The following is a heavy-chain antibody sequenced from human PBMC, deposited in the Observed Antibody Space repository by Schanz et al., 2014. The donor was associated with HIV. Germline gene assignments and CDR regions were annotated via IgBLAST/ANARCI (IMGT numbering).Heavy chain of an antibody. CDR2: ISSSSGYI. V-gene: IGHV3-21*01. CDR1: GFTSSDYT. Sequence: EVQLMESGGGLVKPGGSLRLSCAAGGFTSSDYTMNWVRQAPGKGLEWVSSISSSSGYIRYADSVRGRFTISRDNAKNSLYLQMNSLRAEDTAVYYCVKEDCSGGLCNSDHWGQGTLVTVSS. J-gene: IGHJ4*02. CDR3: VKEDCSGGLCNSDH. D-gene: IGHD2-15*01.